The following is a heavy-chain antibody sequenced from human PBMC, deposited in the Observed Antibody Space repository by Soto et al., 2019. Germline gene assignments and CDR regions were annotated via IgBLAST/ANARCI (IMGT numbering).Heavy chain of an antibody. V-gene: IGHV4-4*07. Sequence: PSETLSLTXTVSGGSISSYYWSWIRQPAGKGLEWIGRIYTSGSTNYNPSLKSRVTMSVDTSKNQFSLKLSSVTAADTAVYYCARTGHYYDSSGYSLMDVWGQGTTVTVSS. CDR1: GGSISSYY. D-gene: IGHD3-22*01. CDR2: IYTSGST. CDR3: ARTGHYYDSSGYSLMDV. J-gene: IGHJ6*02.